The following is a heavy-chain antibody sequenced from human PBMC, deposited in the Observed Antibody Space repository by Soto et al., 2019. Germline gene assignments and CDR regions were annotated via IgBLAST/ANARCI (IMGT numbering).Heavy chain of an antibody. D-gene: IGHD3-3*01. V-gene: IGHV3-30*18. CDR3: VKERYAQLYLGDYGMDV. J-gene: IGHJ6*02. CDR2: TSFDGTDK. CDR1: GFTFSSYG. Sequence: QVQLVESGGGVVQPGTSLRLSCAASGFTFSSYGIHWVRQAPGKGLEWVAFTSFDGTDKYYADSVQGRFTVSRDNFRTMAYLQMNSLRAEDTAVYHCVKERYAQLYLGDYGMDVWGQGTTVTVSS.